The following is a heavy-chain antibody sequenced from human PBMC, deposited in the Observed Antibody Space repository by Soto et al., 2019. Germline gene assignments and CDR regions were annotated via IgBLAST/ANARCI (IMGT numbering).Heavy chain of an antibody. J-gene: IGHJ6*02. CDR1: GFTVSSNY. CDR2: IYSGGST. CDR3: ARDSTTIFGGYYYYYGMDV. Sequence: EVQLVETGGGLIQPGGSLRLSCAASGFTVSSNYMSWVRQAPGKGLEWVSVIYSGGSTYYADSVKGRFTISRDNSKNTLYLQMNSLRAEDTAVYYCARDSTTIFGGYYYYYGMDVWGQGTTVTVSS. V-gene: IGHV3-53*02. D-gene: IGHD3-3*01.